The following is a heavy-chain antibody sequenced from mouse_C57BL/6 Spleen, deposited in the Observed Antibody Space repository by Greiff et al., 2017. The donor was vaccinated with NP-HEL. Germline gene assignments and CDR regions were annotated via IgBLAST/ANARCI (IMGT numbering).Heavy chain of an antibody. CDR3: AREGVWPYAMDY. V-gene: IGHV5-4*01. CDR2: ISDGGSYT. CDR1: GFTFSSYA. Sequence: EVQLVESGGGLVKPGGSLKLSCAASGFTFSSYAMSWVRQTPEKRLEWVATISDGGSYTYYPDNVKGRFTISRDNAKNNLYLQMSHLKSEDTAMYYCAREGVWPYAMDYWGQGTSVTVSS. J-gene: IGHJ4*01. D-gene: IGHD2-10*02.